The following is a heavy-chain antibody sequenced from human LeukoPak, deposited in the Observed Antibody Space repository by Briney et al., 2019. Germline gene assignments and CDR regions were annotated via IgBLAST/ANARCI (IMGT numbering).Heavy chain of an antibody. CDR1: GFTFSDNY. CDR2: ISSSSSYT. V-gene: IGHV3-11*06. D-gene: IGHD3-9*01. CDR3: ARGYYDILPGFNWFDP. J-gene: IGHJ5*02. Sequence: WGSLSLSCAASGFTFSDNYLGWLRQAPGKGLEWVSYISSSSSYTNYEDSVKGRFTISRDNAKNSLYLQMNSLRAEDTAVYYCARGYYDILPGFNWFDPWGQGTLVTVSS.